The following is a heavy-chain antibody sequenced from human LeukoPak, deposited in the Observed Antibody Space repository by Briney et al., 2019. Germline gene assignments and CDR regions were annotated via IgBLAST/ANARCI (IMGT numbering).Heavy chain of an antibody. CDR3: VRHNYDYDY. CDR1: GFTFNRYW. Sequence: GGSLRLSCAASGFTFNRYWMHWVRQAPGEGPVWVAHILNDGGSTSYADSVKGRFTISRDNAKNTLSLQMNSLRAEDTAVYYCVRHNYDYDYWGQGTPVTVSS. V-gene: IGHV3-74*01. CDR2: ILNDGGST. J-gene: IGHJ4*02. D-gene: IGHD3-16*01.